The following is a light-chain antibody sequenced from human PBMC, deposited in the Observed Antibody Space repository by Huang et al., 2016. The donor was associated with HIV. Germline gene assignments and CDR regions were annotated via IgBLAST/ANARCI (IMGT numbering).Light chain of an antibody. CDR3: QQSYTTPVT. Sequence: IQMTQFPSSRSASVGDRVTITCRASQNIKYYLNWYQQKPGKAPDLLIYAASSLHSGVPSRFSGSGSGTDFTLTISSLQPEDFATYYCQQSYTTPVTFGGGTKVEI. CDR1: QNIKYY. V-gene: IGKV1-39*01. J-gene: IGKJ4*01. CDR2: AAS.